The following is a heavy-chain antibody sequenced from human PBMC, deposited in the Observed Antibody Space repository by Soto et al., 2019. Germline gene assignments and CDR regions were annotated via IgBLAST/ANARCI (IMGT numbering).Heavy chain of an antibody. V-gene: IGHV3-30-3*01. CDR3: ARGGYCSSTSCYSFYYYYGMDV. Sequence: ESGGGVVQPGRSLRLSCAASGFTFSSYAMHWVRQAPGKGLEWVAVISYDGSNKYYADSVKGRFTISRDNSKNTLYLQMNSLRAEDTAVYYCARGGYCSSTSCYSFYYYYGMDVWGQGTTVTVSS. CDR1: GFTFSSYA. CDR2: ISYDGSNK. D-gene: IGHD2-2*01. J-gene: IGHJ6*02.